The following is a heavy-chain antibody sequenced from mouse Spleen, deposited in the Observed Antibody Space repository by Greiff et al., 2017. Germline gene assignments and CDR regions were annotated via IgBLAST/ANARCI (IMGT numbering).Heavy chain of an antibody. CDR1: GFSLTSYG. V-gene: IGHV2-6*02. CDR3: ARNYDYDGAWFAY. J-gene: IGHJ3*01. D-gene: IGHD2-4*01. CDR2: IWSDGST. Sequence: VKLVESGPGLVAPSQSLSITCTVSGFSLTSYGVHWVRQPPGKGLEWLVVIWSDGSTTYNSALKSRLSISKDNSKSQVFLKMNSLQTDDTAMYYCARNYDYDGAWFAYWGQGTLVTVSA.